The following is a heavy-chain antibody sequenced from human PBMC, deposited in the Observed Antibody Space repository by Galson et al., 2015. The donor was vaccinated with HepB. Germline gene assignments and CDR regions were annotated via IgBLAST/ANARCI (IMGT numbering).Heavy chain of an antibody. CDR2: IWYDGSNK. CDR3: AGYLEPWEV. D-gene: IGHD5-18*01. V-gene: IGHV3-33*01. Sequence: SLRLSCAASGFTFSSYGMHWVRQAPGKGLEWVAVIWYDGSNKYYADSVKGRFTISRDNSKNTLYLQMNSLRAEDTAVYYCAGYLEPWEVWGQGTLVTVSS. J-gene: IGHJ4*02. CDR1: GFTFSSYG.